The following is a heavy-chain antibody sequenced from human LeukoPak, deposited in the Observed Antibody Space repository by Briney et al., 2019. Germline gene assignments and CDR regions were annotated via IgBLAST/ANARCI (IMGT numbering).Heavy chain of an antibody. Sequence: ASVKVSCKTSGYTFTSYGISWVRQAPGQGLEWMGWISGYKANTNYGQKFQGRVTMTIDTSTTTVYMELRSLRSDDTAVYYCARPRVAGSFDYWGQGTLVTVSS. J-gene: IGHJ4*02. CDR2: ISGYKANT. CDR3: ARPRVAGSFDY. D-gene: IGHD6-19*01. CDR1: GYTFTSYG. V-gene: IGHV1-18*01.